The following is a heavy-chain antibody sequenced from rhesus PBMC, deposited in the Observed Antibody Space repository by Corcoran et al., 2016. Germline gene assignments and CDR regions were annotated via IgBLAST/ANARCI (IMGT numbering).Heavy chain of an antibody. CDR3: AVTAYYSGSDFDY. Sequence: EVQLVETGGGLVQPGGSLKLSCAASGFTFSSYGMSWVRQAPGKGLEWVSAIKSDGGTTYDADSVKGRFTIARDNSKNTLSLQMNSLRAEDTAVYYCAVTAYYSGSDFDYWGQGVLVTVSS. J-gene: IGHJ4*01. CDR1: GFTFSSYG. D-gene: IGHD3-16*01. CDR2: IKSDGGTT. V-gene: IGHV3S5*01.